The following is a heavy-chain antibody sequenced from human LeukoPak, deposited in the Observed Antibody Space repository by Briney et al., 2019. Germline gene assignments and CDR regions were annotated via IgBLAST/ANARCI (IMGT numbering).Heavy chain of an antibody. CDR3: AKDYSYQGSDAFDI. V-gene: IGHV3-43*02. Sequence: GGSLRLSCAASGFTLNSYAMHWVRQAQGKGLEWFSFISGDGGSKYYADSVKGRFTISRDNSKNSLYLQMNSLRTEDTALYYCAKDYSYQGSDAFDIWGQGTMVTVSS. CDR2: ISGDGGSK. D-gene: IGHD5-18*01. J-gene: IGHJ3*02. CDR1: GFTLNSYA.